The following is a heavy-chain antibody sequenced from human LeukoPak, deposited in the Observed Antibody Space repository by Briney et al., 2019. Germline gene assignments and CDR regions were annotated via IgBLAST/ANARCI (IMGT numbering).Heavy chain of an antibody. CDR3: ARLNGVYYGSGSHPPADY. CDR2: IYYSGRT. J-gene: IGHJ4*02. Sequence: SETLSLTCTVSGDSISSSSYYWGWIRQPPGKGLQWIGNIYYSGRTYYNPSLKSRVTISIDTSKNQFSLKLISVTAADTAMYYCARLNGVYYGSGSHPPADYWGQGTLVTVSS. V-gene: IGHV4-39*07. D-gene: IGHD3-10*01. CDR1: GDSISSSSYY.